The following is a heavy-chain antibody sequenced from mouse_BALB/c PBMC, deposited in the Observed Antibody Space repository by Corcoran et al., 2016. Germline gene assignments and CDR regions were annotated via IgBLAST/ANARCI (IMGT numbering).Heavy chain of an antibody. V-gene: IGHV1S135*01. Sequence: EIQLQQSGPELMKPGASVKISCKASGYSFTSYYMHWVKQSHGKSLEWIGYIDPFNGGTSYNQKFKGKATLTVDKSSSTAYMHPSSLTSEDSAVYYCARDPTGTADYFDYWGQGTTLTVSS. J-gene: IGHJ2*01. D-gene: IGHD4-1*02. CDR2: IDPFNGGT. CDR1: GYSFTSYY. CDR3: ARDPTGTADYFDY.